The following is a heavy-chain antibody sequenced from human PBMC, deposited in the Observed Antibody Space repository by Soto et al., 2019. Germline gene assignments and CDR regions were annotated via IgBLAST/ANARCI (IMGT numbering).Heavy chain of an antibody. CDR2: IYYSGST. CDR3: ARDKNSYYYDSSGPVWFDP. V-gene: IGHV4-30-4*01. D-gene: IGHD3-22*01. J-gene: IGHJ5*02. Sequence: PSETLSLTCTVSGGSIRSGSHYWSWIRQHPGKGLEWIGYIYYSGSTYYNPSLKSRVTISVDTSKNQFSLKLSSVTAADTAVYYCARDKNSYYYDSSGPVWFDPWGQGTLVTV. CDR1: GGSIRSGSHY.